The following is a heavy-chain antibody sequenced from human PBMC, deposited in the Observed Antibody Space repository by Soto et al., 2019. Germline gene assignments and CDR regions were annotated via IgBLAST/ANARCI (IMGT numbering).Heavy chain of an antibody. D-gene: IGHD6-13*01. CDR1: GYTFTSYG. Sequence: SVKVSCKASGYTFTSYGISWVRQAPGQGLEWMGWISAYNGNTNYAQKLQGRVTMTTDTSTSTAYMELRSLRSDDTAVYYCAVQYSSSWSHEAVFDYWGPGTLVTVSS. J-gene: IGHJ4*02. CDR3: AVQYSSSWSHEAVFDY. V-gene: IGHV1-18*01. CDR2: ISAYNGNT.